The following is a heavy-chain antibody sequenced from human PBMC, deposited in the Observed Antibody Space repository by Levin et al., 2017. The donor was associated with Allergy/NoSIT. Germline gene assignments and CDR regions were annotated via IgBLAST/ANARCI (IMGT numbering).Heavy chain of an antibody. CDR2: IYYSGST. Sequence: SETLSLTCTVSGGSISSYYWSWIRQPPGKGLEWIGYIYYSGSTNYNPSLKSRVTISVDTSKNQFSLKLSSVTAADTAVYYCARARYGSGGLQFDPWGQGTLVTVSS. D-gene: IGHD3-10*01. CDR3: ARARYGSGGLQFDP. CDR1: GGSISSYY. J-gene: IGHJ5*02. V-gene: IGHV4-59*01.